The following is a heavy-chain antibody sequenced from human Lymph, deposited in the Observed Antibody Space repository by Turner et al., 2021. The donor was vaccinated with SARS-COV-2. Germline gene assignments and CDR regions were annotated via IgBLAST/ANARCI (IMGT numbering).Heavy chain of an antibody. V-gene: IGHV4-30-4*01. J-gene: IGHJ4*02. D-gene: IGHD2-8*01. CDR3: ARVVVLRRAYFDY. CDR1: GGSISSGDYY. Sequence: QVQLQESGPGLVKPSQTLSLTCTVSGGSISSGDYYWGWIRQPPGKGLELIGYIYYSGSTFNNPSLKSRVTISVDTSKNQFSLKLSSVTAADTAVYYCARVVVLRRAYFDYWGQGTLVTISS. CDR2: IYYSGST.